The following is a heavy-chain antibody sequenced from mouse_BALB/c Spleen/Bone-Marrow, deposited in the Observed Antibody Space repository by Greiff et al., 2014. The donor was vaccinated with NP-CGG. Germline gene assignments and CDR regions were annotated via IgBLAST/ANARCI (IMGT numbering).Heavy chain of an antibody. CDR1: GYAFSSYW. J-gene: IGHJ3*01. CDR2: IYPGDGDT. V-gene: IGHV1-80*01. CDR3: ARTGNLAWFAY. Sequence: QVQLKQSGAELVRPGSSVKISCKASGYAFSSYWMNWVKQRPGQGLEWIGQIYPGDGDTNYNGKFKGKATLTADKSSSTAYMQLSSLTSEGSAVYFCARTGNLAWFAYWGQGTLVTVSA. D-gene: IGHD2-1*01.